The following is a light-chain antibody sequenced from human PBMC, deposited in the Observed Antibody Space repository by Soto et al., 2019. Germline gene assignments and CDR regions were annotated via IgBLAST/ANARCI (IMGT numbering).Light chain of an antibody. CDR2: EVT. V-gene: IGLV2-11*01. CDR1: SSDVGGYNS. CDR3: CSYAGKYTWM. Sequence: QSVLTQPRSVSGSPGQSVTISCTGTSSDVGGYNSVSWYQQHPGKAPKLMIYEVTERPSGVPDHFSGSKSGNTASLTISGLQAEDEADYYCCSYAGKYTWMFGGGTKLTVL. J-gene: IGLJ3*02.